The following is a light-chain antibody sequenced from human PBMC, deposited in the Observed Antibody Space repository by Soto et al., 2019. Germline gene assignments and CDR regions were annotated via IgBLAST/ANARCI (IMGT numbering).Light chain of an antibody. Sequence: EIVLTQSPGTLSLSPGERATLSCRASQSGSSSYLAWYQQKPGQAPRLLIYGASSRATGSPDRFSGSGSVTDFTLTISRLEPEDFAVSYCQPYGSSLLTFGGGTKVEIK. CDR1: QSGSSSY. CDR2: GAS. J-gene: IGKJ4*01. CDR3: QPYGSSLLT. V-gene: IGKV3-20*01.